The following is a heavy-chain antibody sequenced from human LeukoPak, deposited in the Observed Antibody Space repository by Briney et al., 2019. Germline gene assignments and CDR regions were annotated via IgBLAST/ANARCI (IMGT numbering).Heavy chain of an antibody. J-gene: IGHJ4*02. D-gene: IGHD6-6*01. Sequence: GGSLRLSCAASGFTFSSYGMHWVRQAPGKGLEWVAVISYDGSNKYYADSVKGRFTISRDNSKNTLYLQMNSLRAENTAVYYCAKEYYSSSGVSDYWGQGTLVTVSS. CDR2: ISYDGSNK. CDR1: GFTFSSYG. V-gene: IGHV3-30*18. CDR3: AKEYYSSSGVSDY.